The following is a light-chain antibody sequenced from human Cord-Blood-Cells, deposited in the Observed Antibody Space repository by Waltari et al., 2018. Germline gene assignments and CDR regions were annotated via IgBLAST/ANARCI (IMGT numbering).Light chain of an antibody. CDR3: SSYAGSNNLV. J-gene: IGLJ2*01. CDR2: EVS. CDR1: SSDGGGYNY. V-gene: IGLV2-8*01. Sequence: QSALTQTPSASGSPGQSVTISCTGTSSDGGGYNYVAWYQQHPGKAPKLMIYEVSKRASGVPDRFSGSKSGNTASLTVSGLQAEDEADYYCSSYAGSNNLVFGGGTKLTVL.